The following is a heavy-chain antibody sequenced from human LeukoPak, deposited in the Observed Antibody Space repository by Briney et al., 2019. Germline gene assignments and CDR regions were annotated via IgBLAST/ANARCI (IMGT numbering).Heavy chain of an antibody. J-gene: IGHJ5*02. D-gene: IGHD2-21*02. V-gene: IGHV4-39*01. Sequence: PSETLSLTCTVSGGSISSSSYYWGWIRQPPGKGLEWIGSIYYSGSTYYNPSLKSRVTISVDTSKNQFSLKLSSVTAADTAVYYCARHPKQGPIVVVTAAKGSWFDPWGQGTLVTVSS. CDR1: GGSISSSSYY. CDR2: IYYSGST. CDR3: ARHPKQGPIVVVTAAKGSWFDP.